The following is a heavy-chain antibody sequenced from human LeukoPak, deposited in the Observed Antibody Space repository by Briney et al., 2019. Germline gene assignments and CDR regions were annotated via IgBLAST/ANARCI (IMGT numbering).Heavy chain of an antibody. J-gene: IGHJ4*02. Sequence: PGGTLRLSCAASGFTFSSYWMSWVRQAPGKGLEWVANIKHDGSRTYYVDSVKGRFTISRDTAKNSLYLQMNSLRAEDTAVYYCARVSPNSASALQYLDYWVQGTVVTVSS. CDR3: ARVSPNSASALQYLDY. CDR2: IKHDGSRT. CDR1: GFTFSSYW. D-gene: IGHD3-10*01. V-gene: IGHV3-7*01.